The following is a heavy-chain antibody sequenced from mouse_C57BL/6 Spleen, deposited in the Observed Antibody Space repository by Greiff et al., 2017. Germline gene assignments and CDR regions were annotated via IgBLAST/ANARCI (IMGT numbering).Heavy chain of an antibody. Sequence: QVQLQQSDAELVKPGASVKLSCKVSGYTFTDHTIHWMKQRPEQGLEWIGYLYPRDGSTKYNEKFKGKATLTSDKSSSTAYMQLNNLTSEYSAVNVDAIIYNDCDGDFDVGGTWTTVT. CDR2: LYPRDGST. CDR1: GYTFTDHT. D-gene: IGHD2-4*01. V-gene: IGHV1-78*01. J-gene: IGHJ1*03. CDR3: AIIYNDCDGDFDV.